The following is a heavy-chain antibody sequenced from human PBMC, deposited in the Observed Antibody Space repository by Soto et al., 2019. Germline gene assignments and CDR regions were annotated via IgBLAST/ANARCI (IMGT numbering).Heavy chain of an antibody. V-gene: IGHV1-3*01. CDR2: INAGNGNT. Sequence: ASVKVSCKASGYTFTSYAMHWVRQSPGQRFEWMGWINAGNGNTKYSQKFQGRVTITRDTSASTAYMELSSLRSEDTAVYYCARDSEPGYYDFWSGYLAPTIYYGMDVWGQGTTVTVSS. D-gene: IGHD3-3*01. CDR3: ARDSEPGYYDFWSGYLAPTIYYGMDV. CDR1: GYTFTSYA. J-gene: IGHJ6*02.